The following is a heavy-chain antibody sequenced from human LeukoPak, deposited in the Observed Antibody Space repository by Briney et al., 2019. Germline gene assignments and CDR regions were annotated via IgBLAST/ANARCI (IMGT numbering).Heavy chain of an antibody. V-gene: IGHV3-33*01. CDR1: GFTFSSYG. CDR3: ARVGYYGSGTTFDP. CDR2: IWYDGSNK. D-gene: IGHD3-10*01. J-gene: IGHJ5*02. Sequence: PGRSLRLSCAASGFTFSSYGMHWVRQAPGKGLEWVAVIWYDGSNKYYADSVKGRFTISRDNSKNTLYLQMNSLRAEDTAVYYCARVGYYGSGTTFDPWGQGTLVTVSS.